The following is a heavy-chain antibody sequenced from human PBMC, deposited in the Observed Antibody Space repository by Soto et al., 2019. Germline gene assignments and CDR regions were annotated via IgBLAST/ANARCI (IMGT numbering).Heavy chain of an antibody. CDR1: GYSFTSYW. Sequence: GESLKISCKGSGYSFTSYWIGWVRQIPGKGLEWMGIIYPGDSDTRYSPSFQGQVTISADKSISTAYLQWSSLKASDTAMYYCAKDRSASVRRRWFDPWGQGTLVTVSS. D-gene: IGHD2-15*01. CDR3: AKDRSASVRRRWFDP. J-gene: IGHJ5*02. V-gene: IGHV5-51*01. CDR2: IYPGDSDT.